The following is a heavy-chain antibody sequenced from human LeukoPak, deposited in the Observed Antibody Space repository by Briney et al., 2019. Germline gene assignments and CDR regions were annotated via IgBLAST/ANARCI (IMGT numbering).Heavy chain of an antibody. J-gene: IGHJ4*02. Sequence: PGGSLRLSCAAAGFTFRSNYISWVRQAPGKGLEWVSVIYSGDSTYYTDSYADSVKGRFTISRDNSKNTLYLQMNSLRAEDTAVYYCARCSLAYFDYWGQGTLVTVSS. CDR3: ARCSLAYFDY. CDR2: IYSGDST. CDR1: GFTFRSNY. D-gene: IGHD1-1*01. V-gene: IGHV3-66*01.